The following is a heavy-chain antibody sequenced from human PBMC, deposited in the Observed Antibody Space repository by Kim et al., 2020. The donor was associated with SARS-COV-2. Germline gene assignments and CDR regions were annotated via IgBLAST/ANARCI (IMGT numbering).Heavy chain of an antibody. CDR2: ISGSGGST. V-gene: IGHV3-23*01. D-gene: IGHD3-10*01. CDR3: AKDLLQEFPLLGQYYYYGMDV. J-gene: IGHJ6*02. CDR1: GFTFSSYA. Sequence: GGSLRLSCAASGFTFSSYAMSWVRQAPGKGLEWVSAISGSGGSTYYADSVKGRFTISRDNSKNTLYLQMNSLRAEDTAVYYCAKDLLQEFPLLGQYYYYGMDVWGQGTTVTVSS.